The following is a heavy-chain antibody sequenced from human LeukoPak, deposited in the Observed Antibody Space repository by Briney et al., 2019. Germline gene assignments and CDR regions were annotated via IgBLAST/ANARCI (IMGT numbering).Heavy chain of an antibody. Sequence: GGSLRLSCAPSGFTFSSYGMHWVRQAPGKGLEWVSAISGSGDSTYYSDSVKGRFTISRDNSKNTLYVQMNSLRAEATAVYYCAKPLVSDYYDSSGYWGYWGQGTLVTVSS. CDR3: AKPLVSDYYDSSGYWGY. J-gene: IGHJ4*02. V-gene: IGHV3-23*01. D-gene: IGHD3-22*01. CDR1: GFTFSSYG. CDR2: ISGSGDST.